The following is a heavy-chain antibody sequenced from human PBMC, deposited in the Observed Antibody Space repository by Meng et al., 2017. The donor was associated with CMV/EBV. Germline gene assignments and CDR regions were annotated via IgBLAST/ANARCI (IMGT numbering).Heavy chain of an antibody. Sequence: GESLKISCAASGFTFSSYAMHWVRHAPGKGLEYVSAISSNGGSTYYADSVKGRFTISRDNSKNTLYLQMGSLRAEDMAVYYCARGPGGFGAYYGMDVWGQGTTVTVSS. J-gene: IGHJ6*02. D-gene: IGHD3-16*01. CDR1: GFTFSSYA. CDR2: ISSNGGST. CDR3: ARGPGGFGAYYGMDV. V-gene: IGHV3-64*02.